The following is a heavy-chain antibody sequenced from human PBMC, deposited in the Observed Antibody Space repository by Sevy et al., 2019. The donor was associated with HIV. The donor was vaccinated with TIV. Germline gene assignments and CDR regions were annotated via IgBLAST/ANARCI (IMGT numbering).Heavy chain of an antibody. J-gene: IGHJ4*02. V-gene: IGHV5-51*01. CDR3: ARLFARRGSCTPAYYFDS. D-gene: IGHD3-10*01. CDR2: IYPGDSTT. Sequence: GESLKISCKASGYTFTRYWIGWVRQMPGKGLEWMGIIYPGDSTTRDSPSFRGQVTISADKSISTAYLQWSSLKASDIAMFYCARLFARRGSCTPAYYFDSWGQGTLVSVSS. CDR1: GYTFTRYW.